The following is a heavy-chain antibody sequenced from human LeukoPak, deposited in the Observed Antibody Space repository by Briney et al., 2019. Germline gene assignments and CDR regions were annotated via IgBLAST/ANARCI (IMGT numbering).Heavy chain of an antibody. Sequence: GKSLRLSCAASGFTFKTYAMHWVRQAPGKGLEWLAVIWYDGKFKYYGDSVKGRISISRDNSKATLDLQMDNLRAEDSGVYYCARGFGSGASSVQFWGQGTLVTVSS. CDR1: GFTFKTYA. CDR3: ARGFGSGASSVQF. J-gene: IGHJ4*02. D-gene: IGHD2-15*01. V-gene: IGHV3-33*01. CDR2: IWYDGKFK.